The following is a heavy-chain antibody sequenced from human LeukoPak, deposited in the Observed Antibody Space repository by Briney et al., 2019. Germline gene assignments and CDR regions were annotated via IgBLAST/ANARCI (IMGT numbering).Heavy chain of an antibody. D-gene: IGHD6-13*01. V-gene: IGHV1-18*01. CDR1: GYTFTSYG. CDR3: ARDQYSSSWYDYYYYMDV. J-gene: IGHJ6*03. Sequence: ASVKVSCKASGYTFTSYGISWVRQAPGQGPEWMGWISAYNGNTNYAQKLQGRVTMTTDTSTSTAYMELRNLRSDETAVYYCARDQYSSSWYDYYYYMDVWGKGTTVTVSS. CDR2: ISAYNGNT.